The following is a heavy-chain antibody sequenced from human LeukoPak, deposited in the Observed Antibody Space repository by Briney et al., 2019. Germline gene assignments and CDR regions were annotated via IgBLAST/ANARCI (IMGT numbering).Heavy chain of an antibody. D-gene: IGHD3-10*01. CDR1: GYTFTSYG. J-gene: IGHJ4*02. Sequence: GASVKVSCKASGYTFTSYGVSWIRQAPGQGLEWMGWISGYNGNTNFAQKFQGRVAVTTDISTSTAYMDLRSLRSDDTAVYYCARDQSFGSGSYQDYWGQGTLVTVSS. CDR3: ARDQSFGSGSYQDY. V-gene: IGHV1-18*01. CDR2: ISGYNGNT.